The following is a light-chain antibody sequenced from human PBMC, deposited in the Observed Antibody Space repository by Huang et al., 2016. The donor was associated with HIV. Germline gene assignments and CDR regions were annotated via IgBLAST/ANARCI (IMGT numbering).Light chain of an antibody. V-gene: IGKV3-15*01. Sequence: EIVMTQSPATLSLSPGERATLSCRASQRIGTTLAWYQQNPGQAPRLRIYGGSTRASGIPDRFSGSGFGTEFTLTIYSLQAEDFAVYYCQQYQVWPPATFGQGTRVEIK. J-gene: IGKJ1*01. CDR3: QQYQVWPPAT. CDR2: GGS. CDR1: QRIGTT.